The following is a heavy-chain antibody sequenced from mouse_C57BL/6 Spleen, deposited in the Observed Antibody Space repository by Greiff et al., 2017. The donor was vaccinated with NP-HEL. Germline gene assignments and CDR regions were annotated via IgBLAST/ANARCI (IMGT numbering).Heavy chain of an antibody. Sequence: EVKLVESGGGLVKPGGSLKLSCAASGFTFSSYAMSWVRQTPEKRLEWVATISDGGSYTYYPDNVKGRFTISRDNAKNNLYLQMSHLKSEDTAMYYCARELQTGYYFDYWCQGTTLTVSS. CDR3: ARELQTGYYFDY. CDR2: ISDGGSYT. D-gene: IGHD4-1*01. CDR1: GFTFSSYA. J-gene: IGHJ2*01. V-gene: IGHV5-4*01.